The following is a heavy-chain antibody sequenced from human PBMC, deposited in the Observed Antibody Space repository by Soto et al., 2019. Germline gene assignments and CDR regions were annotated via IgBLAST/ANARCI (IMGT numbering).Heavy chain of an antibody. Sequence: EVQLLESGGGLVQPGGSLRLSCAASGFSFSSYGMSWVRQAPGKGLEWVSAISGAAGSIYYADSVKGRFTISRDNAKNSLYLQMNSLRAEDTAVYYCARGEGVVVVAATHLDYWGQGTLVTVSS. V-gene: IGHV3-23*01. CDR2: ISGAAGSI. CDR1: GFSFSSYG. J-gene: IGHJ4*02. D-gene: IGHD2-15*01. CDR3: ARGEGVVVVAATHLDY.